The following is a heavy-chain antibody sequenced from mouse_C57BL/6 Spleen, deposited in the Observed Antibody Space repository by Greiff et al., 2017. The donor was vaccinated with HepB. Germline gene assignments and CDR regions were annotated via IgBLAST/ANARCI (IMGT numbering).Heavy chain of an antibody. CDR1: GYTFTSYW. D-gene: IGHD2-4*01. J-gene: IGHJ3*01. CDR2: IDPSDSYT. Sequence: QVQLQQPGAELVKPGASVKLSCKASGYTFTSYWMQWVKQRPGQGLEWIGEIDPSDSYTNYNQKFKGKATLTVDTSSSTAYMQLSSLTSEDSAVYYCARWGHDYGAYWGQGTLVTVSA. V-gene: IGHV1-50*01. CDR3: ARWGHDYGAY.